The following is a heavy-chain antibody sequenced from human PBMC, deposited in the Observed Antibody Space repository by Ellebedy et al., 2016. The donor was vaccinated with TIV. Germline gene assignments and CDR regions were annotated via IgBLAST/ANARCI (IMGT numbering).Heavy chain of an antibody. Sequence: MPSETLSLTCIVSGGSISNYYWSWIRQATGKGLEWIGRIQSSGSASYNPSLKSRVSMSVDTSKSQFSLQLRSVTAADTAVYYCASTTYGNYVWFDPWGPGTLVVVSS. D-gene: IGHD1-7*01. CDR2: IQSSGSA. CDR1: GGSISNYY. V-gene: IGHV4-4*07. J-gene: IGHJ5*02. CDR3: ASTTYGNYVWFDP.